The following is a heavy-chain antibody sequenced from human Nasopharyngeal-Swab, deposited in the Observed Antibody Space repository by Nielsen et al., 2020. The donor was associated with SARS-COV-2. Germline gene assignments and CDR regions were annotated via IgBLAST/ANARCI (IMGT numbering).Heavy chain of an antibody. CDR1: GFTFSSYS. CDR2: ISSSSTYI. V-gene: IGHV3-21*01. D-gene: IGHD2-2*01. J-gene: IGHJ6*02. Sequence: GGSLRLSCAASGFTFSSYSMNWVRQAPGKGLEWVSSISSSSTYIYYADSVKGRFAISRDNAKNSLYLQMNSLRAEDTAIYYCARAHCSSTSCYVGWSGYYYGMDVWGQGTTVTVSS. CDR3: ARAHCSSTSCYVGWSGYYYGMDV.